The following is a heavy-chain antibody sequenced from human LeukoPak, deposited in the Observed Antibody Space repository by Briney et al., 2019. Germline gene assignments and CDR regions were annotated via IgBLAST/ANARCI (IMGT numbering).Heavy chain of an antibody. CDR3: GSRYSWNYDWFDP. Sequence: SVKVSCKASGGTFSSYAISWVRQAPGQGLEWMGRIIPIFGTANYAQKFQGRVTNTTDESTSTAYMELSSLRSEDTAVYYCGSRYSWNYDWFDPWGQGTLVTVSS. D-gene: IGHD1-7*01. CDR2: IIPIFGTA. V-gene: IGHV1-69*05. J-gene: IGHJ5*02. CDR1: GGTFSSYA.